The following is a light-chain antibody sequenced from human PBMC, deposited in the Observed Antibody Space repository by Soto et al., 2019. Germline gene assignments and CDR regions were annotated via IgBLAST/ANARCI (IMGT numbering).Light chain of an antibody. Sequence: QSVLTQPPSVSATPGQLVTISCSGSSSNIENNYVSWYQQLPGTAPKLLIYDNNKRPSGIPDRFSGSKSGTSATLGITGLQTGDEADYYCGTWDSSLSAVVFGGGTKLTVL. CDR1: SSNIENNY. CDR3: GTWDSSLSAVV. V-gene: IGLV1-51*01. CDR2: DNN. J-gene: IGLJ2*01.